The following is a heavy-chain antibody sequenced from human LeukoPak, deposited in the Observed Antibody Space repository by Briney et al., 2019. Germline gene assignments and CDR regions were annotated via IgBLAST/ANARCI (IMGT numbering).Heavy chain of an antibody. CDR3: ASSHKGGDHFYNWFDP. Sequence: PSETLSLTCAVYGGSFSGYYWSWIRQPPGKGLEWIGEINHSGSTNYNPSLKSRVTISVDTSKNQFSLKLSSVTAADTAVYYCASSHKGGDHFYNWFDPWGQGTLVTVSS. D-gene: IGHD2-21*02. CDR1: GGSFSGYY. CDR2: INHSGST. J-gene: IGHJ5*02. V-gene: IGHV4-34*01.